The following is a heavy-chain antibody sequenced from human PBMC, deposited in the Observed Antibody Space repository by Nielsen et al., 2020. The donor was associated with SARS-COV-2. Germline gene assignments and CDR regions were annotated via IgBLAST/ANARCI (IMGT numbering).Heavy chain of an antibody. D-gene: IGHD1-14*01. Sequence: GESLKISCAASEFTFSSFAMSWVRQAPGKGLEWVSAISGSGSTTYYADSVKGRFTISRENSKKTLYLQMNSLRGEDTAVYYYARAPVYSSTAPDFWGQGTLVSVSS. CDR3: ARAPVYSSTAPDF. V-gene: IGHV3-23*01. CDR1: EFTFSSFA. CDR2: ISGSGSTT. J-gene: IGHJ4*02.